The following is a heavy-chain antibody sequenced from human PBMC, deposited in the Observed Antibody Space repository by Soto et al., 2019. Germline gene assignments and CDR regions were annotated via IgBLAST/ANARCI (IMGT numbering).Heavy chain of an antibody. D-gene: IGHD3-22*01. CDR3: ARGGYYDSSGYPTIDY. J-gene: IGHJ4*02. V-gene: IGHV3-33*01. CDR2: IWYDGSNK. CDR1: GFTFSSYG. Sequence: PGGSLRLSCAASGFTFSSYGMHWVRQAPGKGLEWVAVIWYDGSNKYYADSVKGRFTISRDNSKNTLYLQMNSLRAEDTAVYYCARGGYYDSSGYPTIDYWGQGTLVTVSS.